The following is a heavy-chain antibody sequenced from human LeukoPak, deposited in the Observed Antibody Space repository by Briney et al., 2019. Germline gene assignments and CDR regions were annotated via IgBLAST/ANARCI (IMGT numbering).Heavy chain of an antibody. V-gene: IGHV3-21*01. CDR2: ISTGSSYV. D-gene: IGHD2-21*02. CDR1: GFTFSSYS. Sequence: KAGGSLRLSCGASGFTFSSYSLTWVRQAPGKGLEWVSSISTGSSYVYYADSVKGRFTISRDNAKNSLYLQMNSLRAEDTAVYYCARACGGDCYLSDYWGQGTLVTVSS. J-gene: IGHJ4*02. CDR3: ARACGGDCYLSDY.